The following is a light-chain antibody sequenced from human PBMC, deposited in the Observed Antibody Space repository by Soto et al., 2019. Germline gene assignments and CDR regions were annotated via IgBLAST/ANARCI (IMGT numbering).Light chain of an antibody. Sequence: ETVLTQSPATLSVSPGERATLSCGASQSVGTKLAWYQQKPGQAPRLLIYGASTRATGIPARFSGDGSGTEFTLTISSLQSEDLAIYYCQQYYDWPQTFGQGTKVEYQT. CDR2: GAS. V-gene: IGKV3-15*01. CDR3: QQYYDWPQT. J-gene: IGKJ1*01. CDR1: QSVGTK.